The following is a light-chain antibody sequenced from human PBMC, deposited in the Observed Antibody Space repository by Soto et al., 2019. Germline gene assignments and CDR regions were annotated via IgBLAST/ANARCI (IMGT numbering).Light chain of an antibody. J-gene: IGKJ1*01. CDR1: QSISSR. V-gene: IGKV1-5*03. CDR2: KAS. Sequence: DIQMTQSPSTLSASVGDRVTITCRASQSISSRLAWYQQKPGKASKLLIYKASSLESGVPSRFSGSGSGTEFTLTISSLQPDDSATYYCQQYNSYWTFGQGTKVEIK. CDR3: QQYNSYWT.